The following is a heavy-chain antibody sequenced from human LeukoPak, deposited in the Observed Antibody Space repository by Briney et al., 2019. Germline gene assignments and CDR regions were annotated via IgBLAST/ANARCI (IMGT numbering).Heavy chain of an antibody. CDR1: GFTFSSYA. V-gene: IGHV3-23*01. D-gene: IGHD3-10*01. Sequence: GGSLRLSCAASGFTFSSYAMSWVRQAPGKGLEWVSAISGSGGSTYYADSVKGRFTISRDNSKNTLYLQMNSLRAEDTAVYYCAEDSSGFGELYPFYYYMDVWGKGTTVTVSS. J-gene: IGHJ6*03. CDR3: AEDSSGFGELYPFYYYMDV. CDR2: ISGSGGST.